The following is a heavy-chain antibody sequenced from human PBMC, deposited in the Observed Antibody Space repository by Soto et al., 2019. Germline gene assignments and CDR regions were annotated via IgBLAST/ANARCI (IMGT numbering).Heavy chain of an antibody. CDR3: ARLGGFYQSLDS. J-gene: IGHJ5*01. CDR2: IYYTGTT. D-gene: IGHD3-22*01. V-gene: IGHV4-59*08. CDR1: GGSISSYY. Sequence: QVHLQESGPGLVKPSETLCLSCAVSGGSISSYYWSWIRQPPGKGLEWIGYIYYTGTTTYNPSIKSRVTISVDSSKNQFSLNLTSVSAPDTAVYYCARLGGFYQSLDSWGQRTLVTVSS.